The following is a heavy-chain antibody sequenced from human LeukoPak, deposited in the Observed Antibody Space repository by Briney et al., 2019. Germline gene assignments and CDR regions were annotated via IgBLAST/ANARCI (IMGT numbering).Heavy chain of an antibody. J-gene: IGHJ5*02. Sequence: SETLSLTCTVSGGSISSYYWSWIRQPPGKGLEWIGYIYYSGSTNYNPSLKSRVTISVDTSKNQFSLKLSSVTAADTAVYYCARGRRLRPFDPWGQGTLVTVSS. D-gene: IGHD3-16*01. CDR2: IYYSGST. CDR3: ARGRRLRPFDP. CDR1: GGSISSYY. V-gene: IGHV4-59*08.